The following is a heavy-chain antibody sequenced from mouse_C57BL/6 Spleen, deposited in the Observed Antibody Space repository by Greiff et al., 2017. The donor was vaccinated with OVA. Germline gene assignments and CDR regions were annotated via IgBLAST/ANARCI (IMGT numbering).Heavy chain of an antibody. J-gene: IGHJ3*01. CDR3: TRSGLYRQFAY. D-gene: IGHD2-3*01. CDR2: IYPGNSDT. Sequence: VQLQQSGTVLARPGASVKMSCKTSGYTFTSYWMHWVKQRPGQGLEWIGAIYPGNSDTSYNQKFKGKAKLTAVTSASTAYMELSSLTNEDSAVYYCTRSGLYRQFAYWGQGTLVTVSA. CDR1: GYTFTSYW. V-gene: IGHV1-5*01.